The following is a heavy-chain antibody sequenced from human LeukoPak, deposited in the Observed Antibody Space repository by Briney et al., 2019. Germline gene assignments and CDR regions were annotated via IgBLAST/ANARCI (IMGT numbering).Heavy chain of an antibody. J-gene: IGHJ6*02. V-gene: IGHV3-30*02. CDR2: IQSDGSKT. D-gene: IGHD2-15*01. CDR1: GFSFSNYG. Sequence: GGSLRLSCAASGFSFSNYGMHWVRQAPGKGLEWVALIQSDGSKTYSADSVKGRFTISRDNPRNTLYLQMNRLRPEDTAVYYCAKRYCKSATCRSDMDAWGQGTTATVSS. CDR3: AKRYCKSATCRSDMDA.